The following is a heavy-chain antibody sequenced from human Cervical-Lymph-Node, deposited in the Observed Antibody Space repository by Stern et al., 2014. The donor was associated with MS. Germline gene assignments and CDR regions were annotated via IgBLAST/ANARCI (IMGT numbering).Heavy chain of an antibody. CDR3: ARKGYSNGWNGYFDY. V-gene: IGHV1-18*01. CDR1: GYRFNSYG. D-gene: IGHD6-19*01. J-gene: IGHJ4*02. Sequence: QMQLVQSGGEVKKPGASVTVSCKASGYRFNSYGLSWVRQAPGQGLDWMGWISAYDGKTNYAQKFQGRVTMTTDTSTSTAYMELRSLRSDDTAVYYCARKGYSNGWNGYFDYWGQGTLVTVSS. CDR2: ISAYDGKT.